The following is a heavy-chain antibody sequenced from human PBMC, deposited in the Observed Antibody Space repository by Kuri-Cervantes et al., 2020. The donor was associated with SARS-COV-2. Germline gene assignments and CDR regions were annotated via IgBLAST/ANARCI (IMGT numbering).Heavy chain of an antibody. D-gene: IGHD3-9*01. CDR3: ARDRGYDILTGYYSFDY. CDR1: GYTFTGYY. CDR2: IIPNSGGT. V-gene: IGHV1-2*02. J-gene: IGHJ4*02. Sequence: ASVKVSCKASGYTFTGYYMHWVRQAPGQGLEWMGWIIPNSGGTNYAQKFQGRVTMTRDTSISTAYMELSRLRSDDTAVYYCARDRGYDILTGYYSFDYWGQGTLVTVSS.